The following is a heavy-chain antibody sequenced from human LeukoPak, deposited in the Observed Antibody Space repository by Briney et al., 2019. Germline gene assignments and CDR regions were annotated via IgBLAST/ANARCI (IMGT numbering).Heavy chain of an antibody. V-gene: IGHV3-30-3*01. CDR3: ARHRGPSLHSSGYFDY. D-gene: IGHD3-22*01. J-gene: IGHJ4*02. Sequence: GGSLRLSCAASGFPFSGYAMHWVRQAPGKGLEWVAVMSHDGTNKYYADSVKGRFTISRDNSKNTLYLQMDSLRTEDTAVYYCARHRGPSLHSSGYFDYWGQGTLVTVSS. CDR1: GFPFSGYA. CDR2: MSHDGTNK.